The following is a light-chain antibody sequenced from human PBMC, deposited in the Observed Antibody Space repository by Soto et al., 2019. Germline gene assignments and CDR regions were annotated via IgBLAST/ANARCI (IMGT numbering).Light chain of an antibody. Sequence: DIQMTQSPSILSASVGDRVTITCRASQSINSQLAWFQQKPGKAPNLLIYKASSLESGVPSRFSGSGSGTEFTFTISSLKPDDFVAYYCQQYNTYPCTFGQGTKLEMK. V-gene: IGKV1-5*03. J-gene: IGKJ2*02. CDR2: KAS. CDR3: QQYNTYPCT. CDR1: QSINSQ.